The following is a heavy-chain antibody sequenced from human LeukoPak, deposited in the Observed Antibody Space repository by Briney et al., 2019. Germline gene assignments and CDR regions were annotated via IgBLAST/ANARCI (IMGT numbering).Heavy chain of an antibody. CDR2: IIPILGIA. J-gene: IGHJ5*02. V-gene: IGHV1-69*04. D-gene: IGHD6-13*01. CDR3: ARGNSSSWYWFDP. Sequence: SVKVSCKASGGTFSSYAISWVRQAPGQGLEWMGRIIPILGIANYAQKFQGRVTITADKSTSTAYMELSSLRSEDTAVYYCARGNSSSWYWFDPWGQGTLVTVSS. CDR1: GGTFSSYA.